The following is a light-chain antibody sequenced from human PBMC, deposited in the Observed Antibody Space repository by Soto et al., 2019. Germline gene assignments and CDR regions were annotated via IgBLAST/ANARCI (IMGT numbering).Light chain of an antibody. CDR2: EVS. CDR1: RLALGGYNY. V-gene: IGLV2-14*01. Sequence: QSALRQHPSVSGSPGQSITISCTGSRLALGGYNYVSWYQQHPGKAPKLMIYEVSNRPSGVSNRFSGSKSGNTASLTISGLQAEDEADYYCSSYTRSSTLEVFGTRTKDIDL. J-gene: IGLJ1*01. CDR3: SSYTRSSTLEV.